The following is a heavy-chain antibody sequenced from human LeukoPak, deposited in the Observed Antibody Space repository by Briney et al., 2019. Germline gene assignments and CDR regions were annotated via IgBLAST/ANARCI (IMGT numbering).Heavy chain of an antibody. V-gene: IGHV5-51*01. J-gene: IGHJ5*02. D-gene: IGHD3-3*01. Sequence: GESLKISCKGSGYSFTSYWIGWVRQMPGKGLEWMGIIYPGDSDTRYSPSFQGQVTISADKSISTAYLQWSSLKASDTAMYYCARHRGYYDFWRHYWFDRWGQGTLDTVSS. CDR2: IYPGDSDT. CDR3: ARHRGYYDFWRHYWFDR. CDR1: GYSFTSYW.